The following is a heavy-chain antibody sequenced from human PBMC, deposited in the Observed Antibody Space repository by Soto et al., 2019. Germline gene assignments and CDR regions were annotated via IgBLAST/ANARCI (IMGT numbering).Heavy chain of an antibody. CDR3: AREPYSYPS. J-gene: IGHJ5*02. V-gene: IGHV3-7*03. D-gene: IGHD5-18*01. CDR1: GFTFSKNW. CDR2: IKQDGSET. Sequence: EVQLVESGGGLVQPGGSLRLSRAASGFTFSKNWMTWVRQAPGKGLEWVAHIKQDGSETYYVDSVKGRFTISRDNAKNSLFLQMNSLRAEDTAVYYCAREPYSYPSWGQGTLVTVSS.